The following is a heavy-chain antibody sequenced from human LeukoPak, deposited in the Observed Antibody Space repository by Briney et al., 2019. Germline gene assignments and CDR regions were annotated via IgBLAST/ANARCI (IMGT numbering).Heavy chain of an antibody. V-gene: IGHV3-23*01. CDR2: INGAEDST. CDR3: AKVSVCYGCYLDY. CDR1: GYTFSSHG. J-gene: IGHJ4*02. Sequence: GGSLRLSCAASGYTFSSHGLTWVRQAPGKGLEWVSTINGAEDSTYYAETVKGRFTISRDNSKNTLYLQMHSLRAEDTAIYYCAKVSVCYGCYLDYWGQGTLVTVS. D-gene: IGHD3-16*01.